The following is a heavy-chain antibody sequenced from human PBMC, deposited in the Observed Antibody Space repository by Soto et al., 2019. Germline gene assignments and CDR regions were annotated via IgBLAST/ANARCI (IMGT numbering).Heavy chain of an antibody. CDR2: IYPSDSDT. J-gene: IGHJ3*02. D-gene: IGHD4-4*01. CDR1: GYTFTNYW. CDR3: ARVHDYSGIIGAFDI. V-gene: IGHV5-51*01. Sequence: GETLKISCKGSGYTFTNYWIGWVRQMSGKGLEWMGIIYPSDSDTRYSPSFQGQVTISADKSINTAYLQWSSLRASDTAIYYCARVHDYSGIIGAFDIWGQAPMGT.